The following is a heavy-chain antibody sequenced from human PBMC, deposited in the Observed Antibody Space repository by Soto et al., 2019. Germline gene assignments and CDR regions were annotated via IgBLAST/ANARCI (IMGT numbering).Heavy chain of an antibody. CDR2: IIPIFNTT. CDR1: GSRFSNYV. Sequence: QVQLVQSGAEVKTPGSSLKVSCTVSGSRFSNYVISWVRQAPGHGLEWLGRIIPIFNTTQYAQTFQGRVTITADKATKTAFLELSRLRSDDTAVYYCAREGRGKKAGYNGLVSLGYWGQGTLVTVSS. CDR3: AREGRGKKAGYNGLVSLGY. J-gene: IGHJ4*02. D-gene: IGHD2-2*02. V-gene: IGHV1-69*06.